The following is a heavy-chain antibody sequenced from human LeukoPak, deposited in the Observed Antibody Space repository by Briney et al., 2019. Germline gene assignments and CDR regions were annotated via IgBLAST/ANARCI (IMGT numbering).Heavy chain of an antibody. CDR2: ISGSGGST. Sequence: GSLRLSCAASGFTFSSYAMSWVRQAPGNGLEWVSAISGSGGSTYYADSVKGRFTISRDNSKNTLYLQMNSLRAEDTAVYYCAKNLEQWLAEIDYWGQGTLVTVSS. J-gene: IGHJ4*02. CDR1: GFTFSSYA. CDR3: AKNLEQWLAEIDY. D-gene: IGHD6-19*01. V-gene: IGHV3-23*01.